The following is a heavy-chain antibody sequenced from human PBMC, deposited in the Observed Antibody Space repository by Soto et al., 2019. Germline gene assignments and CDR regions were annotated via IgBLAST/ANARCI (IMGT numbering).Heavy chain of an antibody. J-gene: IGHJ5*02. D-gene: IGHD2-15*01. V-gene: IGHV4-59*08. CDR1: GGSISSYY. CDR3: ARQGCSGGSCFNWFDP. Sequence: SETLSLTCTVSGGSISSYYWSWIRQPPGKGLEWIGYIYYSGSTNYNPSLKSRVTISVDTSKNQFSLKLSSVTAADTAVYYCARQGCSGGSCFNWFDPWGQGTLVTVSS. CDR2: IYYSGST.